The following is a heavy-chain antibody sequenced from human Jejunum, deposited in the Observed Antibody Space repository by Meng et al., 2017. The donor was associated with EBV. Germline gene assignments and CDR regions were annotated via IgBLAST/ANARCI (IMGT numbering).Heavy chain of an antibody. Sequence: HQGSGPGLGKPSATLSLTSPVIGGSISSSSYYWGRIRQPPGKGLEWIGTYYNSGSTYYNPSLKSRVTISVDTSKNQFSLKLISVTAADTAAYYCARQGPSGRTFDYWGQGTLVTVSS. CDR1: GGSISSSSYY. D-gene: IGHD1-26*01. CDR3: ARQGPSGRTFDY. J-gene: IGHJ4*02. V-gene: IGHV4-39*01. CDR2: YYNSGST.